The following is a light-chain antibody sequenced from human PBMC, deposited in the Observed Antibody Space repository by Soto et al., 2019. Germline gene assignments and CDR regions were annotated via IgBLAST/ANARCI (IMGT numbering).Light chain of an antibody. CDR3: SSYTSSFTSVV. CDR1: SSDVGGYNF. J-gene: IGLJ2*01. V-gene: IGLV2-14*01. Sequence: QSVLTQPASVSGSPGQSITISCTGTSSDVGGYNFVSWYQQHPGKAPKLMIYEVTNRPSGVSNRFSGSKSGNTASLTISGLQAEDEADYYCSSYTSSFTSVVFGGGTKVTVL. CDR2: EVT.